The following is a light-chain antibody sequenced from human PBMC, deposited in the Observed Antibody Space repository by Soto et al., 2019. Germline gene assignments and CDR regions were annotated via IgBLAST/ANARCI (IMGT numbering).Light chain of an antibody. CDR1: RSRLDSDDGNTY. J-gene: IGKJ1*01. V-gene: IGKV2-40*01. Sequence: EIVMTQPPLSLPVTPGEPASISCRSSRSRLDSDDGNTYLDWYLQKPGQSPQLLIYTVSYRASGVPDKFSGSGSGTNFSLKISWVEADDVGVYYCMQGTHWPRTFGQGTKVDIK. CDR2: TVS. CDR3: MQGTHWPRT.